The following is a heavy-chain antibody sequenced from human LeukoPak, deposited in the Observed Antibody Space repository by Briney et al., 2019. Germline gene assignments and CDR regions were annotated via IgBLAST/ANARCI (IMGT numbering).Heavy chain of an antibody. CDR1: GXSISSGPYY. D-gene: IGHD3-22*01. V-gene: IGHV4-39*01. CDR3: ARLPGSGYFDY. CDR2: VYYTGSM. Sequence: SETLSLTCAVSGXSISSGPYYWGWIRQPPGKGLEWVATVYYTGSMYYNPSLKGRVTVSVDTSKNQFSLKLSSVTAADTAVYYCARLPGSGYFDYWGQGILVTVSS. J-gene: IGHJ4*02.